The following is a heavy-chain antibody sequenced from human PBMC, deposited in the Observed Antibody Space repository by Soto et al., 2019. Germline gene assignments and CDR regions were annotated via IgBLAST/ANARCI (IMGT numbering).Heavy chain of an antibody. CDR3: ARITPPEYYSDSSGYPTPHFDY. Sequence: PGDALKISCKGSGYSFTSYWIGWVRQMPGEGLEWMGIIYPGDSDTRYSPSFQGQVTISADKSISTAYLQWSSLKASDTAMYYCARITPPEYYSDSSGYPTPHFDYWGPRTLVTVSS. J-gene: IGHJ4*02. CDR1: GYSFTSYW. D-gene: IGHD3-22*01. V-gene: IGHV5-51*01. CDR2: IYPGDSDT.